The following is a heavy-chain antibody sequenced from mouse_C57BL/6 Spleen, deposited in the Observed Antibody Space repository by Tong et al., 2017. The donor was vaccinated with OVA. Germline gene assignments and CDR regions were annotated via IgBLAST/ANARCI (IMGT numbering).Heavy chain of an antibody. V-gene: IGHV1-4*01. CDR3: ARKGDFDY. J-gene: IGHJ2*01. Sequence: VQLQQSGTVLARPGASVKMSCKASGYTFTSYTMHWVKQRPGQGLEWIGYINPSTGYTEYNQKFKDKATLTADKSASTDYMQLSSLTSEDSAVYYCARKGDFDYWGQGTTLTVSS. CDR1: GYTFTSYT. CDR2: INPSTGYT.